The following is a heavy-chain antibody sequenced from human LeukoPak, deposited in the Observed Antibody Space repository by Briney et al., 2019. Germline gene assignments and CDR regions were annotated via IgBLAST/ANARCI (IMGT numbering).Heavy chain of an antibody. Sequence: SETLSLTCAVYGGSFSGYYWSWIRQPPGKGLEWIGEINHSGSTNYNPSLKSRVTISVDTSKNQFSLKLSSVTAADTAVYYCARFDWNYNNCFDPWGQGTLVTVSS. CDR1: GGSFSGYY. V-gene: IGHV4-34*01. CDR3: ARFDWNYNNCFDP. CDR2: INHSGST. D-gene: IGHD1-7*01. J-gene: IGHJ5*02.